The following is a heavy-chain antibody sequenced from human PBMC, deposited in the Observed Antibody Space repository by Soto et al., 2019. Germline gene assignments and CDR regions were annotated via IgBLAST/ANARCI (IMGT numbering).Heavy chain of an antibody. Sequence: GGSLRLSCAASGFMFSAYTMNWVRQAPGKGLGWLSSISDDSSYIDYADSLRGRFTVSRDNARNSLYLQIDSLGVEDTAVYYCATPYYFSHWGPRTLVTVSS. CDR3: ATPYYFSH. V-gene: IGHV3-21*06. CDR1: GFMFSAYT. CDR2: ISDDSSYI. J-gene: IGHJ4*02. D-gene: IGHD3-22*01.